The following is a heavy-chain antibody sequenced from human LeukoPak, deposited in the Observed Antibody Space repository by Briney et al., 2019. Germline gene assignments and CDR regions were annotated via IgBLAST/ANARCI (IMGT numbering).Heavy chain of an antibody. CDR2: TYYRSKWYN. CDR3: ARDLAAAGACYYYYYGMDV. CDR1: GDSVSSNSAA. D-gene: IGHD6-13*01. Sequence: SQTLSLTCAISGDSVSSNSAAWNWIRQSPSRGLEWLGRTYYRSKWYNDYAVSVKSRITINPDTSKNQFSLQLNSVTPEDTAVYYCARDLAAAGACYYYYYGMDVWGQGTTVTVSS. V-gene: IGHV6-1*01. J-gene: IGHJ6*02.